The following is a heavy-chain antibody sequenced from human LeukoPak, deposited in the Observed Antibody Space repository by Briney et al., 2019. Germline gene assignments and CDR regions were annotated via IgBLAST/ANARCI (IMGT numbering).Heavy chain of an antibody. CDR2: IYYSGST. CDR1: GGSIRNGGYY. Sequence: SQTLSLTCTVSGGSIRNGGYYWSSIRQHPGKGPEWIGYIYYSGSTFYNPSLKSRLTISVDTSKNQFSLNLSSVTAADTAVYYCAREGHCGGDCYSGWFDPWGQGTLVTVSS. J-gene: IGHJ5*02. D-gene: IGHD2-21*02. V-gene: IGHV4-31*03. CDR3: AREGHCGGDCYSGWFDP.